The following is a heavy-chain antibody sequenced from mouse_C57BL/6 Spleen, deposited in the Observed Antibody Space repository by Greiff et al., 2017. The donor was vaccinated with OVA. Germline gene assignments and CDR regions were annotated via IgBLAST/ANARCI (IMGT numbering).Heavy chain of an antibody. CDR3: ARPSTMITTRDWYFDV. D-gene: IGHD2-4*01. V-gene: IGHV1-59*01. Sequence: QVQLQQPGAELVRPGTSVKLSCKASGYTFTSYWMHWVKQRPGQGLEWIGVIDPSDSYTNYNQKFKGKATLTVDTSSSTAYMQLSSLTSEDSAVYYCARPSTMITTRDWYFDVWGTGTTVTVSS. CDR2: IDPSDSYT. CDR1: GYTFTSYW. J-gene: IGHJ1*03.